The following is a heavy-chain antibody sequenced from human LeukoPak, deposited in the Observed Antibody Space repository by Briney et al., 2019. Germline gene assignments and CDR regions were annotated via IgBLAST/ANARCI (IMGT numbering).Heavy chain of an antibody. CDR3: ASPTRYSSSWFLLY. CDR2: IIPIFGTA. D-gene: IGHD6-13*01. CDR1: GGTFSSYA. J-gene: IGHJ4*02. V-gene: IGHV1-69*05. Sequence: EASVKVSCKASGGTFSSYAISWGRQAPGQGVEWMGGIIPIFGTANYAQKFQGTDKITTEEARSTAYMEESSLRSEDTAVYYCASPTRYSSSWFLLYWGQGTLVTVSS.